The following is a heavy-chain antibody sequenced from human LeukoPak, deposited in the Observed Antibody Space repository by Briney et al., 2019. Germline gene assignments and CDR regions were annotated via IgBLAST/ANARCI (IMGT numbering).Heavy chain of an antibody. D-gene: IGHD6-19*01. V-gene: IGHV3-53*01. CDR1: GFTVSSNY. CDR3: ARVEEWLVENYYYYGMDV. Sequence: GGSLRLSCAASGFTVSSNYMSWVRQAPGKGLEWVSVIYSGGSTYYADSVKGRFTISRDNSKNTLYLQMNSLRAEDTAVYYCARVEEWLVENYYYYGMDVWGQGTTVTVSS. J-gene: IGHJ6*02. CDR2: IYSGGST.